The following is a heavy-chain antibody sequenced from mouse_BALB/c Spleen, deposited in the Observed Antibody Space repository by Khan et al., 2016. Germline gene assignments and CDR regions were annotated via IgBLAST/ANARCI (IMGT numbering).Heavy chain of an antibody. Sequence: EVELVESGRGLVKPGGSLKLSCAASGFAFSSYDMSWVRQTPEKRLEWVAFISSGGDFTYYPDTVNGRFTISRDNTNNTLFLQMSRLRSDDTAIYYCARHGLPHWYIDVWGAGTTVTVSS. D-gene: IGHD2-4*01. CDR1: GFAFSSYD. V-gene: IGHV5-12-1*01. CDR3: ARHGLPHWYIDV. CDR2: ISSGGDFT. J-gene: IGHJ1*01.